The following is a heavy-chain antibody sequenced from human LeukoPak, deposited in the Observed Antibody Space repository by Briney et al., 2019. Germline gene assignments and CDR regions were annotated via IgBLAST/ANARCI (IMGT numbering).Heavy chain of an antibody. J-gene: IGHJ4*02. D-gene: IGHD1-26*01. Sequence: SQTLSLTCTVSGGSISSGGYYWSWIRQHPGEGLEWIGYIYYSGSTYYNPSLRRRVTISVDTSKNQFSLKLSSLTAAATAVYYCARRMGATPLSSFDYWGQGTLVTVSS. CDR3: ARRMGATPLSSFDY. CDR2: IYYSGST. CDR1: GGSISSGGYY. V-gene: IGHV4-31*03.